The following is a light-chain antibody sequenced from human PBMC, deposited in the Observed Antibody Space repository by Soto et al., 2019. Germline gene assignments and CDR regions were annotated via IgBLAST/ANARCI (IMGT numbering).Light chain of an antibody. CDR1: EGVATN. Sequence: KAMTQFPATLSVSPGERATLSCRASEGVATNLAWYQQTPGQAPRLLIYGASNRATGIPARFSGSGSGTEFTLTISSLQSVDFAVYSCQQYNNWPWTFGQGTKVDIK. J-gene: IGKJ1*01. V-gene: IGKV3-15*01. CDR3: QQYNNWPWT. CDR2: GAS.